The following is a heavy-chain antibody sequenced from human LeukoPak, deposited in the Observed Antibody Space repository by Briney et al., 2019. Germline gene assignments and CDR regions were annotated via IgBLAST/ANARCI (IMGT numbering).Heavy chain of an antibody. D-gene: IGHD4/OR15-4a*01. CDR2: IYYSGII. CDR1: GDSISNAY. CDR3: ARDLLTSWFDP. J-gene: IGHJ5*02. V-gene: IGHV4-59*12. Sequence: SETLSLTCTVSGDSISNAYWSWIRQPPGKALEWIGYIYYSGIIKYNPSLKSRATISVDTSQNQFSLKLSSVTAADTAVYYCARDLLTSWFDPWGQGTLVTVSS.